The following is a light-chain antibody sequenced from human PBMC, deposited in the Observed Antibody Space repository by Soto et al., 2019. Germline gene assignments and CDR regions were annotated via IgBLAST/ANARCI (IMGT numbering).Light chain of an antibody. V-gene: IGKV1-27*01. CDR2: AAS. Sequence: ILMTQSPSSLSAFVGDRVTITCRASQDIGNFLAWYQQKPGKVPKLLIYAASTLQSGVPSRFSGCGSGTDFTLTISSLQPEDVATYYCQKCKVAPFTFGGGTKVDIK. CDR1: QDIGNF. J-gene: IGKJ4*01. CDR3: QKCKVAPFT.